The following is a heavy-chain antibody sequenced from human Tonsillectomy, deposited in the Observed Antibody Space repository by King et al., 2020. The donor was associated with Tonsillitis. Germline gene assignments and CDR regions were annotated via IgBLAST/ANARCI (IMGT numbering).Heavy chain of an antibody. V-gene: IGHV1-46*03. Sequence: QLVQSGAEVKKPGASVKVSCKASGYTFTSYYMHWVRQAPGQGLEWMGIINPSGGSTSYAQKFQGRVTMTRDTSTSTVYMELSSMRAEDTALYYCARDLLAQLVGANFDYWGQGTLVTVSS. CDR2: INPSGGST. J-gene: IGHJ4*02. D-gene: IGHD6-13*01. CDR1: GYTFTSYY. CDR3: ARDLLAQLVGANFDY.